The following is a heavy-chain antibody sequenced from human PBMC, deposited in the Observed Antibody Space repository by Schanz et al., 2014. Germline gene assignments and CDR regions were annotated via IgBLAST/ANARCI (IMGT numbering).Heavy chain of an antibody. J-gene: IGHJ4*02. CDR2: INPKSGDT. CDR1: GYTFTGHH. V-gene: IGHV1-2*02. Sequence: QVQLVQSGAEVKKPGASVKVSCKASGYTFTGHHMHWVRQAPGQGLEWMGWINPKSGDTNYAQKFQGRVTMTRDTSISTAYMELSSLRSDDTAVYYCARDRRLQRQSGWDYWGQGTLVTVSS. CDR3: ARDRRLQRQSGWDY. D-gene: IGHD3-10*01.